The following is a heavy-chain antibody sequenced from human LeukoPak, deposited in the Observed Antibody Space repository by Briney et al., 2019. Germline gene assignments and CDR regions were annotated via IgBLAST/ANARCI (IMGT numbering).Heavy chain of an antibody. V-gene: IGHV1-69*05. CDR3: ARGVSWAFDI. Sequence: SVKVSCKASGGTFSSYAISWVRQAPGRGLEWMGRTIPIFGTANYAQRYQGRVTITTDESTSTAYMELSSLRSEDTAVYYCARGVSWAFDIWGQGTMVTVSS. CDR2: TIPIFGTA. D-gene: IGHD2-8*01. J-gene: IGHJ3*02. CDR1: GGTFSSYA.